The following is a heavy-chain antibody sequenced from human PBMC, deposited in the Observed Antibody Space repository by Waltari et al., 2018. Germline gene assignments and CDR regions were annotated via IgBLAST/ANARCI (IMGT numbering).Heavy chain of an antibody. V-gene: IGHV3-66*01. Sequence: EVQLVESGGGLVQPGGSLRLSCAPSGFTVSSYYMSWVRQTPAPGRRLGCVSVIYEDGRTFSGDSVKDRFTTSRDNSRNAFFLQMNSLRVEDTAMYYCAARLGSAGAFDIWGQGTMVTVSS. CDR2: IYEDGRT. J-gene: IGHJ3*02. D-gene: IGHD1-26*01. CDR1: GFTVSSYY. CDR3: AARLGSAGAFDI.